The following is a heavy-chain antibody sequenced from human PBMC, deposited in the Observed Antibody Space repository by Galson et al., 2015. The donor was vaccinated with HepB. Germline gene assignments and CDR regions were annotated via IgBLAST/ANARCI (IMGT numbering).Heavy chain of an antibody. Sequence: SLRLSCAASGFTFSSYSMNWVRQAPGKGLEWVSYISSSSTIYYADSVKGRFTISRDNAKNSLYLQMNSLRDEDTAVYYCAREGIAARSYDYWGQGTLVTVSS. CDR1: GFTFSSYS. CDR2: ISSSSTI. D-gene: IGHD6-6*01. J-gene: IGHJ4*02. CDR3: AREGIAARSYDY. V-gene: IGHV3-48*02.